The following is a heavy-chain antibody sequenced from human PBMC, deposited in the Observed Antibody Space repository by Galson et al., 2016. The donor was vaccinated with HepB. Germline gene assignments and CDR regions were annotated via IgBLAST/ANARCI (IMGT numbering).Heavy chain of an antibody. J-gene: IGHJ6*02. Sequence: SVKVSCKASGYTFTDYGISWVRQAPGQGLEWMGWISAYNGNTDYAQNLQGRVTMTTDTSTSTAYMELRSLRSDDTAVYYCARDYGDLYYNYHGMDVWGQGTTVTVSS. D-gene: IGHD4-17*01. CDR2: ISAYNGNT. CDR3: ARDYGDLYYNYHGMDV. CDR1: GYTFTDYG. V-gene: IGHV1-18*01.